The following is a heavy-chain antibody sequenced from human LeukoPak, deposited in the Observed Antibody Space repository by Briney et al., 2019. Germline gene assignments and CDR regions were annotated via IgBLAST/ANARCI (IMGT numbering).Heavy chain of an antibody. CDR3: ARVPSEIGGYYPEYFRH. CDR2: IKSDGRT. J-gene: IGHJ1*01. Sequence: GGSLRLSCAASGFTLSSYWMPWVRQAPGKGLVWVSRIKSDGRTNYADSVKGRFTISRDNAKNTVSLQMNSLRAEDTGVYYCARVPSEIGGYYPEYFRHWGQGTLVIVSS. CDR1: GFTLSSYW. D-gene: IGHD3-22*01. V-gene: IGHV3-74*01.